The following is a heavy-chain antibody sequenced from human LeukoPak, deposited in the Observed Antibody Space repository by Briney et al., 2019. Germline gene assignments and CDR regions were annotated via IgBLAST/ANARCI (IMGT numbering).Heavy chain of an antibody. CDR1: GFTVATNY. V-gene: IGHV3-53*01. D-gene: IGHD3-3*02. J-gene: IGHJ2*01. CDR3: ARIGDHFHWYLDL. Sequence: GGSLRLSCTASGFTVATNYMNWVRQPPGKGLEWVSILYSGADTYYADSVKGRFVVSRDSSKNMLVLHMNALRPEDTAVYYCARIGDHFHWYLDLWGRGTLVTVSS. CDR2: LYSGADT.